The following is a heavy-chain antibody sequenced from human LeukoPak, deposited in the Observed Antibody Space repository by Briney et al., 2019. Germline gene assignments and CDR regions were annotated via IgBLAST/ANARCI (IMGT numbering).Heavy chain of an antibody. V-gene: IGHV4-39*07. CDR1: GGSISSYY. Sequence: SETLSLTCTVSGGSISSYYWGWIRQPPGKGLEWIGSIYYSGSTYYNPSLKSRVTISVDTSKNQFSLKLSSVTAADTAVYYCARGVGDPDAFDIWGQGTMVTVSS. D-gene: IGHD4-17*01. J-gene: IGHJ3*02. CDR2: IYYSGST. CDR3: ARGVGDPDAFDI.